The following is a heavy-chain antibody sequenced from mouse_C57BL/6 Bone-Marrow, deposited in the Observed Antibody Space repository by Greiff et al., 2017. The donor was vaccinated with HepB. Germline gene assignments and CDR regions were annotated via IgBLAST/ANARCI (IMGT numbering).Heavy chain of an antibody. CDR3: ARQIYYYGSSYPRLLAMDY. Sequence: DVMLVESGGGLVQPGGSPKLSCAASGFTFSDYYMYWVRQTPEKRLEWVAYISNGGGSTYYPDTVKGRFTISRDNAKNTLYLQMSRLKSEDTAMYYCARQIYYYGSSYPRLLAMDYWGQGTSVTVSS. CDR2: ISNGGGST. CDR1: GFTFSDYY. J-gene: IGHJ4*01. D-gene: IGHD1-1*01. V-gene: IGHV5-12*01.